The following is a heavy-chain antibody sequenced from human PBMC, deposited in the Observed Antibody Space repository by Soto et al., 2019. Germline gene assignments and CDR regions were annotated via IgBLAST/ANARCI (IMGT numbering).Heavy chain of an antibody. Sequence: GGSLRLSCAASGFTFDDYAMHWVRQAPGKGLEWVSGISWNSGSIGYADSVKGRFTISRDNAKNSLYLQMNSLRAEDTALYYCAKAPHYDFWSGNWFDPWGQGTLVTVSS. CDR1: GFTFDDYA. CDR2: ISWNSGSI. CDR3: AKAPHYDFWSGNWFDP. V-gene: IGHV3-9*01. J-gene: IGHJ5*02. D-gene: IGHD3-3*01.